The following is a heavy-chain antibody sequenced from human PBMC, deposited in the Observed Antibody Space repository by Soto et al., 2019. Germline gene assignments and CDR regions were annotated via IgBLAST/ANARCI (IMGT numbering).Heavy chain of an antibody. Sequence: GGSLILSCAASGFTVSSNYMSWVRQAPGKGLEWVSVIYSGGSTYYADSVKGRFTISRDNSKNTLYLQMNSLRAEDTAVYYCARDAEGHYYGMDVWGQGTTVTVSS. CDR1: GFTVSSNY. CDR2: IYSGGST. J-gene: IGHJ6*02. CDR3: ARDAEGHYYGMDV. V-gene: IGHV3-53*01.